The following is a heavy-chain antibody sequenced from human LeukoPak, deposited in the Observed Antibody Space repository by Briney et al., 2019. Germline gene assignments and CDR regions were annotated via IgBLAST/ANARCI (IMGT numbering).Heavy chain of an antibody. V-gene: IGHV3-23*01. CDR3: AKSLVTTLYFTPMDV. J-gene: IGHJ6*02. CDR2: ISGSGGST. CDR1: GFTFSSYA. Sequence: GGSLRLSCVASGFTFSSYAMSWVRQAPGKGLEWVSAISGSGGSTYYADSVKGRFIISRDNSKNTLYLQMNSLRAEDTAVYYCAKSLVTTLYFTPMDVWGQGTTVTVSS. D-gene: IGHD4-17*01.